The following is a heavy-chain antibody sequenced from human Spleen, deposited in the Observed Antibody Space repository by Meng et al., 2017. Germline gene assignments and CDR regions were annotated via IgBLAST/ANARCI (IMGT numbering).Heavy chain of an antibody. CDR2: INHSGST. V-gene: IGHV4-34*01. Sequence: QVQLQHGCAGLLKPSVTLSLTCVVCGGSFMYYYWSWIRQPPGKGLEWIGEINHSGSTNYNPSLESRATISVDTSQNNLSLKLSSVTAADSAVYYCARGPTTMAHDFDYWGQGTLVTVSS. D-gene: IGHD4-11*01. J-gene: IGHJ4*02. CDR1: GGSFMYYY. CDR3: ARGPTTMAHDFDY.